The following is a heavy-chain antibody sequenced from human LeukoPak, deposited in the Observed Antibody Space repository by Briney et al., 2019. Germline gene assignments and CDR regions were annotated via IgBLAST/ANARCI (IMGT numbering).Heavy chain of an antibody. CDR2: ISGSGGST. D-gene: IGHD2-2*01. V-gene: IGHV3-23*01. CDR3: AKGGVVGTHYFDY. J-gene: IGHJ4*02. CDR1: GLTLSKYA. Sequence: PGGSLRLSCAASGLTLSKYAMSWVRQAPGKGLEWVSGISGSGGSTYYADSVKGRFTISRDNSKNTLYLQMNSLRAEDTAVYYCAKGGVVGTHYFDYWGQGNLVTVSS.